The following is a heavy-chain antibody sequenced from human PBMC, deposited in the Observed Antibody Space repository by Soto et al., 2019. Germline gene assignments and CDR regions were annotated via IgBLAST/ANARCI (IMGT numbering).Heavy chain of an antibody. D-gene: IGHD1-20*01. CDR2: IYYSGST. Sequence: SETLSLTCSVSGGSISSGDYYWNWIRQPPGKGLEWIGHIYYSGSTNYNPSLKSRVTISVDTSKNQFSLKLSSVTAADTAVYYCARSRITGTTRNAFDIWGQGTMVTVSS. CDR1: GGSISSGDYY. CDR3: ARSRITGTTRNAFDI. J-gene: IGHJ3*02. V-gene: IGHV4-61*08.